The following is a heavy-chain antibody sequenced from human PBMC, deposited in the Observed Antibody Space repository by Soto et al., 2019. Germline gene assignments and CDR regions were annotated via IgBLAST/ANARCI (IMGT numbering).Heavy chain of an antibody. CDR3: FRENYFAYRGMDV. CDR2: IRSKANSYAT. J-gene: IGHJ6*02. D-gene: IGHD1-7*01. V-gene: IGHV3-73*02. CDR1: GFAFSRST. Sequence: QVVESGGGLVQPGGSLTLSCAGSGFAFSRSTIHWVRQASGKGLEWVGRIRSKANSYATAYAAAVKGRFIISRDDSETTAYLQMNSLKIEDTAVYYCFRENYFAYRGMDVWGQGTTVTVSS.